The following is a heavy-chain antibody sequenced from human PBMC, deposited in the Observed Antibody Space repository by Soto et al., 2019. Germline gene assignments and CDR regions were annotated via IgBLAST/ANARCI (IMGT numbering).Heavy chain of an antibody. Sequence: SETLSLTCTVSGGSISSGGYYWSGIRQHPGKGLEWTVYIYYSGSTYYNPSLKSRVTISVDTSKNQFSLKLSSVTAADTAVYYCARLTTNWFDPWGQGTLVTVSS. CDR3: ARLTTNWFDP. V-gene: IGHV4-31*03. CDR1: GGSISSGGYY. J-gene: IGHJ5*02. D-gene: IGHD4-4*01. CDR2: IYYSGST.